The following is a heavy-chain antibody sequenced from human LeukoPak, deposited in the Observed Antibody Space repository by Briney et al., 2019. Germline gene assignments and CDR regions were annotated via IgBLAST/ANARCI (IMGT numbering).Heavy chain of an antibody. J-gene: IGHJ3*02. CDR1: GGSISSYY. D-gene: IGHD3-22*01. V-gene: IGHV4-59*01. CDR2: IYYSGST. Sequence: KPSETLSLTCTVSGGSISSYYWSWIRQPPGKGLEWIGYIYYSGSTNYNPSLKSRVTISVDTSKNQFSLKLSSVTAADTAVYYCARDDRRVVYAFDIWGQGTMVTVSS. CDR3: ARDDRRVVYAFDI.